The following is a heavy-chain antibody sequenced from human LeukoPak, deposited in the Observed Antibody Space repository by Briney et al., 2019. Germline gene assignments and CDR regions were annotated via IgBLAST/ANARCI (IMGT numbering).Heavy chain of an antibody. J-gene: IGHJ4*02. V-gene: IGHV3-30*18. D-gene: IGHD6-19*01. CDR1: GFTFSSYS. CDR3: AKDRGIAEQWLPHFDY. CDR2: ISYDGSNK. Sequence: GGSLRLSCAASGFTFSSYSMHWVRQAPGKGLEGVAVISYDGSNKYYADSVKGRFTISRDNSKNTLYLQMNSLRAEDTAVYYCAKDRGIAEQWLPHFDYWGQGTLVTVSS.